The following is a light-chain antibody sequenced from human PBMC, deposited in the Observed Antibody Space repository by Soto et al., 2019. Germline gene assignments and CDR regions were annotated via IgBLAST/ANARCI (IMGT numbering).Light chain of an antibody. V-gene: IGKV3-15*01. Sequence: EIVMTQSPATLSVSPGERATLSCRASQSVSSNLAWYQQKPGQAPRLLIYGASTRATGIPASFSGSGSGTEFTLTISSLQSEDSAVLYCQQYTKCPRTFG. J-gene: IGKJ1*01. CDR1: QSVSSN. CDR2: GAS. CDR3: QQYTKCPRT.